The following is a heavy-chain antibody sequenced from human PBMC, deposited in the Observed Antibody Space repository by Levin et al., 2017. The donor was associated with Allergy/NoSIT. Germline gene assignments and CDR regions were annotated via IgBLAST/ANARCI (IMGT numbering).Heavy chain of an antibody. CDR2: ISYDGSNK. Sequence: GGSLRLSCAASGFTFSSYGMHWVRQAPGKGLEWVAVISYDGSNKYYADSVKGRFTISRDNSKNTLYLQMNSLRAEDTAVYYCAKGRIKKTPNPVAANPHAFDIWGQGTMVTVSS. CDR1: GFTFSSYG. CDR3: AKGRIKKTPNPVAANPHAFDI. J-gene: IGHJ3*02. V-gene: IGHV3-30*18. D-gene: IGHD6-19*01.